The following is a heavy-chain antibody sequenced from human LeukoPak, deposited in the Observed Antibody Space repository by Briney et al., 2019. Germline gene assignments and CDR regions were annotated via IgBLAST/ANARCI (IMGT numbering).Heavy chain of an antibody. J-gene: IGHJ5*02. D-gene: IGHD6-6*01. Sequence: GGSLRLSYAASGFTFSSYAMSWVRQAPGKGLEWVSAISGSGGSTYYADSVKGRFTISRDNSKNTLYLQMNSLRAEDTAVYYCAKDSSSSAAEPRNWFDPWGQGTLVTVSS. V-gene: IGHV3-23*01. CDR2: ISGSGGST. CDR1: GFTFSSYA. CDR3: AKDSSSSAAEPRNWFDP.